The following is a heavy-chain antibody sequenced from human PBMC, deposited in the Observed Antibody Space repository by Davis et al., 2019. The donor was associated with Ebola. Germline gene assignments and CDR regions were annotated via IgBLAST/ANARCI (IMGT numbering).Heavy chain of an antibody. V-gene: IGHV1-18*01. CDR3: AADGTGYDKWFDP. J-gene: IGHJ5*02. D-gene: IGHD3-9*01. CDR1: GGTFSTNF. CDR2: ISAYNHKT. Sequence: ASVKVSCKASGGTFSTNFMAFITSPISWVRQAPGQGPEWMGWISAYNHKTKYTQKFQGRVTVTIDTPTSTAYLELRSLRSDDTAVYFCAADGTGYDKWFDPWGQGTLITVSS.